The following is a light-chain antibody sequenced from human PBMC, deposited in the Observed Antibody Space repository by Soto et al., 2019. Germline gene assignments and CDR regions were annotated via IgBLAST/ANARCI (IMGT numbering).Light chain of an antibody. CDR1: QSISTY. J-gene: IGKJ4*01. V-gene: IGKV1-39*01. CDR3: QQSDTSPVT. Sequence: DIQMTQSPPSLSASVGNRVNFTCRASQSISTYLNWYEQKPGKAPSLLIYGASNWQSGVPSRFSGGGSGTDFTLTISSLQPEDFGTYYCQQSDTSPVTFGGGTKVDIK. CDR2: GAS.